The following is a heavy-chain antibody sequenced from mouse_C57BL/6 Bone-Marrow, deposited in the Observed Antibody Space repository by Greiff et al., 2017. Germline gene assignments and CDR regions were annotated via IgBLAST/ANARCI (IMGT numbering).Heavy chain of an antibody. J-gene: IGHJ4*01. CDR1: GYSITSGYY. CDR2: ISYDGSN. D-gene: IGHD2-1*01. Sequence: EVQLQESGPGLVKPSQSLSLTCSVTGYSITSGYYWNWIRQFPGNKLEWMGYISYDGSNNSNPSLKNRISITRDTSKNQFFLKLNSVTTEDTATYYCACLLYYAMDYWGQGTSVTGSS. CDR3: ACLLYYAMDY. V-gene: IGHV3-6*01.